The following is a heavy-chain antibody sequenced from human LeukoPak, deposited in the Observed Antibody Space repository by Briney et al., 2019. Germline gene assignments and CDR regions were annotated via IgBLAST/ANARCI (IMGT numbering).Heavy chain of an antibody. CDR2: MNPNSGNT. D-gene: IGHD2-2*01. CDR3: ARGYPGLPKYYYYYMDV. J-gene: IGHJ6*03. Sequence: ASVKVSCKASGYTFTSYDINWVRQATGQGLEWMGWMNPNSGNTGYAQKFQGRVTITRNTSISTAYMELSSLRSEDTAVYYCARGYPGLPKYYYYYMDVWGKGTSVTVSS. CDR1: GYTFTSYD. V-gene: IGHV1-8*03.